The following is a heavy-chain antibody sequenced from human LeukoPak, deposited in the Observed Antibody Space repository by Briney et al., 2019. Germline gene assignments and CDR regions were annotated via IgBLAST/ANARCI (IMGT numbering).Heavy chain of an antibody. V-gene: IGHV3-21*01. CDR3: ARDNYYGSGSYYYYYGMDV. Sequence: GGSLRLSCAASGFTFSSYSMNWVRQAPGKGLEWFSSISSSSSYIYYADLVKGRFTISRDNAKNSLYLQMNSLRAEDTAVYYCARDNYYGSGSYYYYYGMDVWGQGTTVTVSS. CDR1: GFTFSSYS. D-gene: IGHD3-10*01. J-gene: IGHJ6*02. CDR2: ISSSSSYI.